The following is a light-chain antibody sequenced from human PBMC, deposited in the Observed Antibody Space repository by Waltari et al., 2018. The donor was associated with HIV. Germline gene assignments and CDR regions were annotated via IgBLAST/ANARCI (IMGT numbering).Light chain of an antibody. Sequence: QSALTQPRSVSGSPGQSVTISCTGTSSDVGGYNYVSWYQQHPGKAPKLMIYDVSKRPSGVPDRFSGSKSGNTASLTISGLQAEDEADYYCCSYAGSYIFRDVVFGGGTKLTVL. V-gene: IGLV2-11*01. CDR2: DVS. CDR3: CSYAGSYIFRDVV. J-gene: IGLJ2*01. CDR1: SSDVGGYNY.